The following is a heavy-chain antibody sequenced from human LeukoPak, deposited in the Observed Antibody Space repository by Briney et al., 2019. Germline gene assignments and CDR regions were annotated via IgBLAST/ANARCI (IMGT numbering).Heavy chain of an antibody. D-gene: IGHD6-19*01. V-gene: IGHV3-23*01. Sequence: GGSLRLSCAASGFTFSSYAMSWVRQAPGKGLEWVSAISGSGGSTYYADSVKGRFTISRDNSKNTLYLQMNSLRAEDTAVYYCAKQSRSSGWYPIDCWGQGTLVTVSS. CDR1: GFTFSSYA. CDR2: ISGSGGST. J-gene: IGHJ4*02. CDR3: AKQSRSSGWYPIDC.